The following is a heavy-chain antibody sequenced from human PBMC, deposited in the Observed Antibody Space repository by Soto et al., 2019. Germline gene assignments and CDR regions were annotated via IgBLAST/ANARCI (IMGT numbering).Heavy chain of an antibody. CDR1: GDSVSSNSAA. D-gene: IGHD1-26*01. V-gene: IGHV6-1*01. CDR3: ARRPRVGELPAYYFDY. Sequence: PSQTLSLTCAISGDSVSSNSAAWNWIRQSPSRGLEWLGRTYYRSKWYNDYAVSVKSRITINPDTSKNQFSLQLNSVTPEDTAVYYCARRPRVGELPAYYFDYWGQGTLVTVSS. CDR2: TYYRSKWYN. J-gene: IGHJ4*02.